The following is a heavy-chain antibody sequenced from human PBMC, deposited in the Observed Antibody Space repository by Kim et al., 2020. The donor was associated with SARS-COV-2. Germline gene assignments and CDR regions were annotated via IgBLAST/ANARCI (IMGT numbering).Heavy chain of an antibody. D-gene: IGHD6-13*01. CDR1: GFTFSSYE. J-gene: IGHJ6*02. Sequence: GGSLRLSCAASGFTFSSYEMNWVRQAPGKGLEWVSYISSSGSTIYYADSVKGRFTISRDNAKNSLYLQMNSLRAEDTAVYYCARDRLSYSSSWLGRPRRYGMDVWGQGTTVTVSS. CDR3: ARDRLSYSSSWLGRPRRYGMDV. CDR2: ISSSGSTI. V-gene: IGHV3-48*03.